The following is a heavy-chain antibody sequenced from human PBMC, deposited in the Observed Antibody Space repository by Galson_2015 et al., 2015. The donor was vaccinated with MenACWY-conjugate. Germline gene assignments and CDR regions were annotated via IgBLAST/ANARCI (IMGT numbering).Heavy chain of an antibody. Sequence: SLRLSCAASGFTFSSYWMSWVRQAPGKGLEWVANIKQDGSEKYYVDSVKGRFTISRDNSKNTLYLQMNSLRAEDTAVYYCAGGYYLYYFDYWGQGTLVTVSS. V-gene: IGHV3-7*03. CDR1: GFTFSSYW. CDR3: AGGYYLYYFDY. J-gene: IGHJ4*02. D-gene: IGHD3-22*01. CDR2: IKQDGSEK.